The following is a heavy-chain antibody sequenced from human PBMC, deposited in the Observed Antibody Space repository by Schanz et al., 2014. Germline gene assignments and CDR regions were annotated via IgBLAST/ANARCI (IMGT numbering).Heavy chain of an antibody. D-gene: IGHD3-10*01. V-gene: IGHV3-48*02. CDR1: GFTFSSYA. J-gene: IGHJ4*02. Sequence: DVRLVESGGGLVQPGGSLRLSCAASGFTFSSYAMTWVRQLAGQGLEWVSFISSSSSTIYYADSVKGRFTISRDNAKNSLYLQMNSLRDEDTAVYYCAREGERKGMLPYYFDYWGQGALVTVSA. CDR3: AREGERKGMLPYYFDY. CDR2: ISSSSSTI.